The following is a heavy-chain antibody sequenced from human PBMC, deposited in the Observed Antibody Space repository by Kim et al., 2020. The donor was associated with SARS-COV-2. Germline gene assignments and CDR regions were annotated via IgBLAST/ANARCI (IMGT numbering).Heavy chain of an antibody. Sequence: GGSLRLSCAASGFTFSSYSMNWVRQAPGKGLEWVSYISSSSSTIYYADSVKGRFTISRDNAKNSLYLQMNSLRDEDTAVYYCARDSPNLYSGYDYWSGPGNVYYYGMDVWGQGTTVTVSS. CDR3: ARDSPNLYSGYDYWSGPGNVYYYGMDV. J-gene: IGHJ6*02. CDR1: GFTFSSYS. CDR2: ISSSSSTI. V-gene: IGHV3-48*02. D-gene: IGHD5-12*01.